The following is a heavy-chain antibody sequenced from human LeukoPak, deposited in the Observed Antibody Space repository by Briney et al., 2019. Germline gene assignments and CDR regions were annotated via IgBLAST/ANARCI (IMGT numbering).Heavy chain of an antibody. J-gene: IGHJ4*02. V-gene: IGHV3-33*08. CDR2: IWYDGSNK. CDR3: ARDYLVVAAATHRAALDY. D-gene: IGHD2-15*01. CDR1: GFTFSSYG. Sequence: GRSLRLSCAACGFTFSSYGMHWVRQAPGKGLEWVAVIWYDGSNKYYADSVKGRFTISRDNSKNTLHLQMNSLRAEDTAVYYCARDYLVVAAATHRAALDYWGQGTLVTVSS.